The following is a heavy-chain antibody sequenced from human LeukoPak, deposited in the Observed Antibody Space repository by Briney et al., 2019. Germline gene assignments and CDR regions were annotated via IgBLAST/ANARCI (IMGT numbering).Heavy chain of an antibody. Sequence: SETLSLTCTVSGGSISSSSYYWGWIRQPPGKGLEWIGSIYYSGNTYYNPSLKSQVTISIDTSKNQFSPKLSSVTAADTAVYYCANSANYGGNSGYFDYWGQGTLVTVSS. J-gene: IGHJ4*02. CDR3: ANSANYGGNSGYFDY. V-gene: IGHV4-39*01. D-gene: IGHD4-23*01. CDR2: IYYSGNT. CDR1: GGSISSSSYY.